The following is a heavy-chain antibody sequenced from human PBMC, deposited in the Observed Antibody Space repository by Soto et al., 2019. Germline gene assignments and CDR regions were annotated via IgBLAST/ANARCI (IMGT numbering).Heavy chain of an antibody. V-gene: IGHV3-64*01. CDR1: GFTFSSYP. CDR2: ISSNGGST. CDR3: ARDRY. Sequence: PGGSLRLSCAASGFTFSSYPMYWVRQAPGKGLEYVSAISSNGGSTYYANSVKGRFTISRDNSKNTLYLQMGSLRAEDMAVYYCARDRYWGQGTLVTVSS. J-gene: IGHJ4*02.